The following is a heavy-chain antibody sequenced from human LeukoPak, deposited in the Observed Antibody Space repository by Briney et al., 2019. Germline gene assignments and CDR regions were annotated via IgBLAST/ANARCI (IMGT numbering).Heavy chain of an antibody. CDR3: ARDGGYD. J-gene: IGHJ4*02. CDR1: GFTFSSYA. CDR2: ISYDGSNK. D-gene: IGHD5-12*01. Sequence: PGGSLRLSCAASGFTFSSYAMHWVRQAPGKGLEWVAVISYDGSNKYYADSMKGRFTISRDNSKNTLYLQMNSLRAEDTAVYYCARDGGYDWGQGTLVTVSS. V-gene: IGHV3-30-3*01.